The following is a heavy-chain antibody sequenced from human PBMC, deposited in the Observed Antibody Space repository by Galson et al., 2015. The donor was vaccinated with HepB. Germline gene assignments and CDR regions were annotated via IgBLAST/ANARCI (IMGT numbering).Heavy chain of an antibody. CDR1: GGTFSSYT. CDR2: VIPILGIA. CDR3: ARAAYSSSWYEMDY. J-gene: IGHJ4*02. V-gene: IGHV1-69*02. D-gene: IGHD6-13*01. Sequence: SVKVSCKASGGTFSSYTISWVRQAPGQGLEWMGRVIPILGIANYARKFQGRVTITADKSTSTAYMELSSLRSEDTAVYYCARAAYSSSWYEMDYWGQGTLVTVSS.